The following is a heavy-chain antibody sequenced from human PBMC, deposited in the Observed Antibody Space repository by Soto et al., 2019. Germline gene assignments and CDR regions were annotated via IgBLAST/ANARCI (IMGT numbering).Heavy chain of an antibody. CDR1: GGSISSYY. Sequence: QVQLQESGPELVKPSETLSLTCTVSGGSISSYYWSWIRQPPGKGLEWIGYIYYSGSTNYNPSLKSRATISVDTSKNQFSLKLSSVTAADTAVYYCARRFGRNFDYWGQGTLVTVSS. V-gene: IGHV4-59*08. CDR3: ARRFGRNFDY. J-gene: IGHJ4*02. CDR2: IYYSGST. D-gene: IGHD3-16*01.